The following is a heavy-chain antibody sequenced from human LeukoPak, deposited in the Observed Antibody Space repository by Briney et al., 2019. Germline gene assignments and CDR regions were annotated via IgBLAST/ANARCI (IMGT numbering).Heavy chain of an antibody. J-gene: IGHJ4*02. V-gene: IGHV4-4*07. D-gene: IGHD1/OR15-1a*01. Sequence: SETLSLTCTVSGGSISSYYWSWIRQPAGKGLEWIGRIYTSGSTYYNPSLKSRVTISVDRSKNQFSLKLSSVTAADTAVYYCASQGGTTRAIDYWGQGTLVTVSS. CDR2: IYTSGST. CDR1: GGSISSYY. CDR3: ASQGGTTRAIDY.